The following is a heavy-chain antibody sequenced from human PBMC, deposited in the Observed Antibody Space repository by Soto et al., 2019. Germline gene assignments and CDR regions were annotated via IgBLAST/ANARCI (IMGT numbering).Heavy chain of an antibody. CDR2: ISSSSSAI. V-gene: IGHV3-48*01. Sequence: EVQLVESGGGLVQPGGSLRLSCAASGFTFSTYSMSWVRQAPGKGLEWVSFISSSSSAIYYADSVKGRFTISRDNAKSSLYLLMNGLRAEDTAVYYCARCHGSGSYPPFYYHMDVWGKGTTVTVSS. D-gene: IGHD3-10*01. CDR1: GFTFSTYS. J-gene: IGHJ6*03. CDR3: ARCHGSGSYPPFYYHMDV.